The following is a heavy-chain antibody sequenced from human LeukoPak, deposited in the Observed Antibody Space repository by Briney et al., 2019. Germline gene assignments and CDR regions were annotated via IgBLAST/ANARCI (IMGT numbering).Heavy chain of an antibody. CDR2: IIPIYGIT. V-gene: IGHV1-69*05. Sequence: ASVKVFCKASGGTFSSFAISWVRQAPGQGLEWMGRIIPIYGITNYAQKFQGRVTITTDESTSTAYMDLRSLRSEDTAVYFCASPTYYDFWSGYHQFDNWGQGTLVTVSS. J-gene: IGHJ4*02. CDR1: GGTFSSFA. D-gene: IGHD3-3*01. CDR3: ASPTYYDFWSGYHQFDN.